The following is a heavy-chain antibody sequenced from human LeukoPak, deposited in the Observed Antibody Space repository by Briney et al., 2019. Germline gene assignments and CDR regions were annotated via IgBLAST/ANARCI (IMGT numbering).Heavy chain of an antibody. CDR3: ARASGYGFYYYYYMDV. J-gene: IGHJ6*03. CDR2: INHSGST. CDR1: GGSFSGYY. V-gene: IGHV4-34*01. Sequence: SETLSLTCAVYGGSFSGYYWSWIRQPPGRGLEWIGEINHSGSTNYHPSLKSRCTISVDTSKNQFYLKLSSVTAADTAVYYCARASGYGFYYYYYMDVWGKGTTVTVSS. D-gene: IGHD5-12*01.